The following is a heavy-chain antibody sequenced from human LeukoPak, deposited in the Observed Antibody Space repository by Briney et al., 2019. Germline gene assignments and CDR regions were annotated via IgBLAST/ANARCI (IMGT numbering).Heavy chain of an antibody. CDR2: IDTDGSTT. V-gene: IGHV3-74*01. J-gene: IGHJ4*01. CDR1: GFTFSRFW. CDR3: ATLNGFGNDY. Sequence: GGSLRLSCAASGFTFSRFWMHWVRQPPGKGLVWVSRIDTDGSTTTYADSVKGRFTISRDNGKNTVYLQINSLRAEDTAVYYCATLNGFGNDYWGHGVLVTVSS. D-gene: IGHD4-23*01.